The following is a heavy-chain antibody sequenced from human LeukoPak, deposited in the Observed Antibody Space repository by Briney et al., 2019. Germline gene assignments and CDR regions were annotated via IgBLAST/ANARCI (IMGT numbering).Heavy chain of an antibody. D-gene: IGHD5-12*01. CDR1: EGTYSSYT. CDR3: ARLLYSGYDWGGNWFDP. V-gene: IGHV1-69*02. CDR2: IIPILGIA. Sequence: SVKVSCKASEGTYSSYTISWVRQAPGQGLEWMGRIIPILGIANYAQKFQGRVTITADKSTSTAYMELSSLRSEDTAVYYCARLLYSGYDWGGNWFDPWGQGTLVTVSS. J-gene: IGHJ5*02.